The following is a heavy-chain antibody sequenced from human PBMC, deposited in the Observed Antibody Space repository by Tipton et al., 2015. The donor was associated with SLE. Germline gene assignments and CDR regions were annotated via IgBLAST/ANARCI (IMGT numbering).Heavy chain of an antibody. CDR1: GGSFSDYF. Sequence: TLSLTCAVYGGSFSDYFWTWIHQSPGKGLEWIGDVNHSGSTDYHPSLKSRVAMSVDTSKNQFSLKLTSVTAADTALYYCARCTIFGVVRGSFDSWGQGTLVTVS. D-gene: IGHD3-3*01. CDR3: ARCTIFGVVRGSFDS. J-gene: IGHJ4*02. V-gene: IGHV4-34*01. CDR2: VNHSGST.